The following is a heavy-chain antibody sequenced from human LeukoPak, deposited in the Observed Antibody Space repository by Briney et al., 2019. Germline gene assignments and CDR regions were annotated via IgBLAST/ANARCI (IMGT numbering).Heavy chain of an antibody. CDR1: GGSFSGYY. CDR2: INHSGST. Sequence: SETLSLTCAVYGGSFSGYYWSWVRQPPGKGLEWIGEINHSGSTNYNPSLKSRVTISVDTSKNQFSLKLSSVTAADTAVYYCASRSYYYGMDVWGQGTTVTVSS. V-gene: IGHV4-34*01. J-gene: IGHJ6*02. CDR3: ASRSYYYGMDV.